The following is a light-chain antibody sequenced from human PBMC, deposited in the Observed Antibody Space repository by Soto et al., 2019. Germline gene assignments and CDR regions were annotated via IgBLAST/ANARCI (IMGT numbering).Light chain of an antibody. J-gene: IGKJ5*01. V-gene: IGKV1-39*01. Sequence: DIQMTQSPSSLSASVGDRVTITCRASQTISNTLNCYQQRPGKPPNLLIYASSTLQSGVPPRFSGGGSGTEFTLTISSLQPEDFATYYCQRTYSTPITFGQVTRLEIK. CDR2: ASS. CDR1: QTISNT. CDR3: QRTYSTPIT.